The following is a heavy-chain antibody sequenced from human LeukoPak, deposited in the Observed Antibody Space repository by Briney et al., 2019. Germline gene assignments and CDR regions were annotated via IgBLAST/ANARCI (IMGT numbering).Heavy chain of an antibody. D-gene: IGHD2-2*02. CDR1: GFTFSSYA. Sequence: LRLSCAASGFTFSSYAMSWVRQHPGKGLEWIGYIYYSGSTYYNPSLKSRVTISVDTSKNQFSLKLSSVTAADTAVYYCARERGYCSSTSCYRLNAFDIWGQGTMVTVSS. CDR2: IYYSGST. J-gene: IGHJ3*02. CDR3: ARERGYCSSTSCYRLNAFDI. V-gene: IGHV4-31*02.